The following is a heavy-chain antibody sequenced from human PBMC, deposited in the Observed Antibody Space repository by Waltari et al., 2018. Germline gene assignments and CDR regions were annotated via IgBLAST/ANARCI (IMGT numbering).Heavy chain of an antibody. CDR2: IYHSGST. CDR3: ARAPTLTIFGVVSKKNPYFDY. Sequence: QVQLQESGPGLVKPSQTLSLTCTVSGGSISSGGYYWSWIRQHPGTGLEWIGYIYHSGSTYYNPSLKSRVTISVDRSKNQFSLKLSSVTAADTAVYYCARAPTLTIFGVVSKKNPYFDYWGQGTLVTVSS. D-gene: IGHD3-3*01. J-gene: IGHJ4*02. CDR1: GGSISSGGYY. V-gene: IGHV4-31*03.